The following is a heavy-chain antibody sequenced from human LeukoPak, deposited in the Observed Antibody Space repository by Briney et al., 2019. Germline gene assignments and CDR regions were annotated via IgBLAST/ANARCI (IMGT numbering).Heavy chain of an antibody. Sequence: GGSRRLSFPFPGYTFIDHYIDWFRQPPGKGLDWFGQTRNKANNYATEYAASVKDRFTISRDDSRKSVYLQMDSLKTEDTAVYYCDRWRSGSCSDWGQGTRVTVSS. CDR3: DRWRSGSCSD. D-gene: IGHD2-15*01. CDR2: TRNKANNYAT. V-gene: IGHV3-72*01. J-gene: IGHJ4*02. CDR1: GYTFIDHY.